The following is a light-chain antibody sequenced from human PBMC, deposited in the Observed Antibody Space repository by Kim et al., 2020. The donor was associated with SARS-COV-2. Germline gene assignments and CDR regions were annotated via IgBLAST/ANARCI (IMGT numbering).Light chain of an antibody. CDR3: QQYNNWQT. Sequence: SGFPRERAPPSGRASQCVCRNLAWYRQKPGQAPRPLNYGASTRATGIPARFSGSGSGTEFTLTISSLQSEDFAVYYCQQYNNWQTFGQGTKVDIK. V-gene: IGKV3-15*01. CDR2: GAS. CDR1: QCVCRN. J-gene: IGKJ1*01.